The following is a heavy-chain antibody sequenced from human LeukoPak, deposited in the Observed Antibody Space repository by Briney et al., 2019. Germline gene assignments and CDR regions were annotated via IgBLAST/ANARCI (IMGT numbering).Heavy chain of an antibody. V-gene: IGHV3-21*01. CDR1: GFTFSSYS. J-gene: IGHJ4*02. D-gene: IGHD2/OR15-2a*01. CDR2: ITSSGRYI. CDR3: TRKGSQWDFLVDY. Sequence: GGSLRLSCATSGFTFSSYSMNCVRQAPGKGQEWVSSITSSGRYIYYADSVKGRFTISRDNSENSLYLQMDSLTAEDTAVYYCTRKGSQWDFLVDYWGQGTRVAVSP.